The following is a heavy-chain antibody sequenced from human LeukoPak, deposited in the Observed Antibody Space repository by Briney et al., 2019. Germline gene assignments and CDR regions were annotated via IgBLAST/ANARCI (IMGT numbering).Heavy chain of an antibody. Sequence: SETLSLTCAVSGGSISSGDHYWSWIRQPPGQGLEWIAYIYYSGTTYYNPSLQSRVTMSVDTSKNQFSLRLSSVTAADTAVYYCASYYDSSGPSFDYWGQGTLVTVSS. V-gene: IGHV4-30-4*01. J-gene: IGHJ4*02. CDR3: ASYYDSSGPSFDY. CDR1: GGSISSGDHY. CDR2: IYYSGTT. D-gene: IGHD3-22*01.